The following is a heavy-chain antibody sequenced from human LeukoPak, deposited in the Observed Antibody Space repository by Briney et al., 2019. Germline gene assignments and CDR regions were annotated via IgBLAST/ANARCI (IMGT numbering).Heavy chain of an antibody. D-gene: IGHD1/OR15-1a*01. V-gene: IGHV3-23*01. CDR3: AKDLELEHLRPTFLDY. Sequence: GGSLRLSCAASGFTFSSYAMSWVRQAPGKGLEWVSAISGSGGSTYYADSVKGRFTISRDNSKNTLYLQMNSLRAEDTAVYYCAKDLELEHLRPTFLDYWGQGTLVTVSS. CDR1: GFTFSSYA. CDR2: ISGSGGST. J-gene: IGHJ4*02.